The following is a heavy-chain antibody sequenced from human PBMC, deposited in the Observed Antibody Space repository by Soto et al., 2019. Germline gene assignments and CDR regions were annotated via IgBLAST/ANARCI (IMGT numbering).Heavy chain of an antibody. CDR2: ISYDGSNK. J-gene: IGHJ4*02. D-gene: IGHD2-15*01. CDR1: GFTFSSYA. CDR3: ASPLVVVVAATRDY. Sequence: GGSLRLSCAASGFTFSSYAMHWVRQAPGKGLEWVAVISYDGSNKYYADSVKGRFTISRDNSKNTLYLQMNSLRAEDTAVYYCASPLVVVVAATRDYWGQGTLVTVSS. V-gene: IGHV3-30-3*01.